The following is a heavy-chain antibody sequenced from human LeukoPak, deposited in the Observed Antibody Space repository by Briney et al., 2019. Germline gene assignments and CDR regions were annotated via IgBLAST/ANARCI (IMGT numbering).Heavy chain of an antibody. D-gene: IGHD4-17*01. Sequence: PSETLSLTCAVYGGSFSGYYWSWIRQPPGKGLEWIGEINHSGSTNYNPSLKSRVTISLDTSKNQFSLKMNSVTAADTAVYYCARMGNPATVTADYWGQGTLVTVSS. J-gene: IGHJ4*02. CDR2: INHSGST. V-gene: IGHV4-34*01. CDR1: GGSFSGYY. CDR3: ARMGNPATVTADY.